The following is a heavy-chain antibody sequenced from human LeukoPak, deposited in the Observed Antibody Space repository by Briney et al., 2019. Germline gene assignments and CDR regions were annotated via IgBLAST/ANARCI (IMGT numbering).Heavy chain of an antibody. D-gene: IGHD6-13*01. CDR1: GYTFTSYG. CDR2: ISAYNGNT. Sequence: ASVKVSCKASGYTFTSYGISWVRQAPGQGLEWMGWISAYNGNTNYAQKLQGRVTMTTDTSTSTAYMELRSLRSDDTAVYYCAREGYIAAAGTTYYYGMDVWGQGTTVTVPS. CDR3: AREGYIAAAGTTYYYGMDV. J-gene: IGHJ6*02. V-gene: IGHV1-18*01.